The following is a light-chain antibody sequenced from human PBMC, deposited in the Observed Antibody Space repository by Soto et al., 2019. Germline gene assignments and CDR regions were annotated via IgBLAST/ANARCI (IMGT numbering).Light chain of an antibody. Sequence: AIQMTQSPSSLSASVGDRVTITCRASQGIRNDLGWYQQKPGKAPKLLIYAASSLQSGVPSRFSGSGSGTDFTLTISRLEPEDFAVYYCQQYGNSPITFGQGTRLEIK. CDR2: AAS. V-gene: IGKV1-6*01. CDR3: QQYGNSPIT. J-gene: IGKJ5*01. CDR1: QGIRND.